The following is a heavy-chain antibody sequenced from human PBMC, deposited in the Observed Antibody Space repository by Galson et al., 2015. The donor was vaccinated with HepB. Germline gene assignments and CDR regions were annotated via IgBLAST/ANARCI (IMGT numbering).Heavy chain of an antibody. D-gene: IGHD2-2*01. CDR2: IIPIYGAP. CDR1: GGIFSRYA. CDR3: ARPAGAVPATNWKDYYYYMDV. Sequence: SVKVSCKASGGIFSRYAISWVRQAPGQGLEWMGGIIPIYGAPNYAQKFQARVTITADESTSTVYMELSSLRSEDTAVYFCARPAGAVPATNWKDYYYYMDVWGKGTTVTISS. J-gene: IGHJ6*03. V-gene: IGHV1-69*13.